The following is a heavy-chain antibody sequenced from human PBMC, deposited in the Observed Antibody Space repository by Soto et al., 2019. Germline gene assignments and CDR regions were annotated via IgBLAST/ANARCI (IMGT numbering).Heavy chain of an antibody. Sequence: EVQLLESGGDLVQPGESLRLSCAVSGFTFSSYAMSWVRQAPGKGLEWVSAITGSGSTAYYAGSVKGRFAISRDNSKKTLYLQLNSRRAEDTAIDYCAKDYGAPNYWYFALWGRGTLVTVSS. J-gene: IGHJ2*01. D-gene: IGHD4-17*01. V-gene: IGHV3-23*01. CDR1: GFTFSSYA. CDR3: AKDYGAPNYWYFAL. CDR2: ITGSGSTA.